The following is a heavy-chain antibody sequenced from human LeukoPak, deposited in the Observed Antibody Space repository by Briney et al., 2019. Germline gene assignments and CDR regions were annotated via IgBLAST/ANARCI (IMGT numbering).Heavy chain of an antibody. Sequence: PSETLSLTCAVYGGSFSGYYWSWIRQPPGKGLEWIGSIYYSGSTYYNPSLKSRVTISVDTSKNQFSLKLSSVTAADTAVYYCARKGVAAAGPNWFDPWGQGTLVTVSS. CDR1: GGSFSGYY. CDR3: ARKGVAAAGPNWFDP. CDR2: IYYSGST. V-gene: IGHV4-34*01. J-gene: IGHJ5*02. D-gene: IGHD6-13*01.